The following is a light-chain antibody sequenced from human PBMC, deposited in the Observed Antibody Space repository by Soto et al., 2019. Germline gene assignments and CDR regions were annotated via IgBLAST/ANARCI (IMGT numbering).Light chain of an antibody. V-gene: IGKV1-5*03. CDR2: KAT. CDR3: QQYETFSPWT. Sequence: DIQMTQSPSTLSASLGDRVTITCRASQIIDTWVAWYQQKPGTAPKLLVYKATILQSGVPSRFSGSGSGTEFTLAISNLQPDDFATYYCQQYETFSPWTFGQGTKVEIK. J-gene: IGKJ1*01. CDR1: QIIDTW.